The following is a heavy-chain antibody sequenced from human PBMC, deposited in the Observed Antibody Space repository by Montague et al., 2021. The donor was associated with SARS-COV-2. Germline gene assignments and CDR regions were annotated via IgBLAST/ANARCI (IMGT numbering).Heavy chain of an antibody. CDR1: GFTVSNNY. CDR2: IYRGDTT. D-gene: IGHD3-22*01. J-gene: IGHJ5*02. V-gene: IGHV3-66*02. Sequence: SLRLSCAASGFTVSNNYMNWVRQAPGKWLEWVSVIYRGDTTYYADSVKGRFTISRDNSKNTLYLQMNSLRAEDTAVYYCARDRRYYDSSVYPGVAYNWFDPWGQGTLVTVSS. CDR3: ARDRRYYDSSVYPGVAYNWFDP.